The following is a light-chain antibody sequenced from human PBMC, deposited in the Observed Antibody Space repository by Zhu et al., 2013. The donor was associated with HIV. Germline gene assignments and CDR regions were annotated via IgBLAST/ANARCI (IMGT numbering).Light chain of an antibody. J-gene: IGKJ3*01. CDR3: QQRVNWPPGFT. V-gene: IGKV4-1*01. Sequence: DIVMTQSPDSLAVSLGERATINCKSSQSVLYSSNNKNYLAWYQQKPGQPPKLLIYWASTRESGVPDRFSGSGSGTDFTLTISSLQAEDVAVYYCQQRVNWPPGFTFGPGTEVDIK. CDR1: QSVLYSSNNKNY. CDR2: WAS.